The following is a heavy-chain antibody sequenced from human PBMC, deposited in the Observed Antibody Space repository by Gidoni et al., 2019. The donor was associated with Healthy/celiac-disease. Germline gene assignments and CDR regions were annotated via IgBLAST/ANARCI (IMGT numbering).Heavy chain of an antibody. J-gene: IGHJ6*02. CDR3: AHGGSAEHTGDYYYYGMDV. CDR1: GFSLSTSGVG. V-gene: IGHV2-5*01. D-gene: IGHD3-16*01. CDR2: IYWNDDK. Sequence: QITLKESGPTLVKPTQTLTLTCTFSGFSLSTSGVGVGWLRQPPGKALEWLALIYWNDDKRYSPSLKSRLTITKDTSKNQVVLTMTNMDPVDTATYYCAHGGSAEHTGDYYYYGMDVWGQGTTVTVSS.